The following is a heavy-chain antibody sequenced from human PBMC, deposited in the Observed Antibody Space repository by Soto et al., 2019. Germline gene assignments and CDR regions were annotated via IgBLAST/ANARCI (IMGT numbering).Heavy chain of an antibody. Sequence: PGGSLRLSCAASGFTFSSYAMNWVRQAPGKGLEWVSVISGSDGSTYYADSVKGRFTISRDNSKNTLNLQMNSLRAEDTAVYYCAKDRAGSSGWGYFDYWGQGTQVTVSS. CDR1: GFTFSSYA. V-gene: IGHV3-23*01. D-gene: IGHD6-19*01. CDR2: ISGSDGST. CDR3: AKDRAGSSGWGYFDY. J-gene: IGHJ4*02.